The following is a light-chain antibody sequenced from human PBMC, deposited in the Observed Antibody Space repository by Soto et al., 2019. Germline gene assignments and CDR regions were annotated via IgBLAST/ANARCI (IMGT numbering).Light chain of an antibody. CDR1: QSISNY. CDR3: QQSYSTPFT. Sequence: QMTQSPSSLPASVGDRVGITCRASQSISNYLSWYQQRPGKDPELLIYAASRLQSGAPSRFTGSGSGTDFTLTITSLQLEDFATYFCQQSYSTPFTFGAGTKVHRK. J-gene: IGKJ3*01. CDR2: AAS. V-gene: IGKV1-39*01.